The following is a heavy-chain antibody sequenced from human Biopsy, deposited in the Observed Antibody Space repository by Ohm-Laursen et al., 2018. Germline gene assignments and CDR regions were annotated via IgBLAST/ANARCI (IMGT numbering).Heavy chain of an antibody. CDR2: IYYSGST. CDR3: ARATNSTGWPYYYLYGMDV. Sequence: SDTLSLTCTVSGGSISDSTYHWGWIRQSPGKGLEWIGYIYYSGSTNYNPSLKSRVTISVDTSKNQFSLRLNSVTAADTAVYYCARATNSTGWPYYYLYGMDVWGQGTTVTVSS. J-gene: IGHJ6*02. D-gene: IGHD2/OR15-2a*01. CDR1: GGSISDSTYH. V-gene: IGHV4-61*05.